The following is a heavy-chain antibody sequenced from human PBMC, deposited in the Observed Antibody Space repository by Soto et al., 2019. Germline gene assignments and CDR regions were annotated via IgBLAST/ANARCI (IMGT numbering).Heavy chain of an antibody. CDR1: GGTFSSYA. D-gene: IGHD5-18*01. CDR2: IIPIFGTA. V-gene: IGHV1-69*06. J-gene: IGHJ6*02. Sequence: SVKVSCKASGGTFSSYAISWVRQAPGQGLEWMGGIIPIFGTANYAQKFQGRVAITADKSTSTAYMELSSLRSEDTAVYYCARGRVDTAMVTFGNYYYGMDVWGQGTTVTVSS. CDR3: ARGRVDTAMVTFGNYYYGMDV.